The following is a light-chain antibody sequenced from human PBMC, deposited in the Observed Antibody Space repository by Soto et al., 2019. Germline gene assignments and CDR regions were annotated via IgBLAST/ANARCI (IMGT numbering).Light chain of an antibody. Sequence: EIVLTQSPATLSLSPVERATLSCRASQSVSSYLAWYQQKPGQAPRLLIYDASNRATGIPARFSGSGSGTDFTLTINSLEPEDFAVYYCQQYGSSGTFGQGTKVDIK. CDR1: QSVSSY. CDR3: QQYGSSGT. V-gene: IGKV3-11*01. CDR2: DAS. J-gene: IGKJ1*01.